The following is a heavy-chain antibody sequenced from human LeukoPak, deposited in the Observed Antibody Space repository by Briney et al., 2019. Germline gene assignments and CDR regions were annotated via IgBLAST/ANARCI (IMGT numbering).Heavy chain of an antibody. Sequence: ASVKVSCKASGDTFTDYYMHWVRQAPGQGLEWMGWINANSGGTNYAQKFQGRVTMTRDTPVNTVYMELSRLTSDDTAVYYCARDKNGGPDYWGQGTLVIVSS. CDR2: INANSGGT. V-gene: IGHV1-2*02. CDR3: ARDKNGGPDY. CDR1: GDTFTDYY. J-gene: IGHJ4*02. D-gene: IGHD3-10*01.